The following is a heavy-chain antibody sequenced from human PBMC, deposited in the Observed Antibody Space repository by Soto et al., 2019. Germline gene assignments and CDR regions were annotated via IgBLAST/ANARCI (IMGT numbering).Heavy chain of an antibody. V-gene: IGHV4-34*01. J-gene: IGHJ5*02. CDR1: GGSVNGYY. CDR3: ATRITVFGLLIPPFDP. D-gene: IGHD3-3*01. Sequence: SETLSLTCAVYGGSVNGYYWNWIRQPPGKGLEWIGEINHTGGTHYNPSLKSRGTMSVDTSKNQFSLRLSSVTAADTAIYYCATRITVFGLLIPPFDPWGQGTQVTVSS. CDR2: INHTGGT.